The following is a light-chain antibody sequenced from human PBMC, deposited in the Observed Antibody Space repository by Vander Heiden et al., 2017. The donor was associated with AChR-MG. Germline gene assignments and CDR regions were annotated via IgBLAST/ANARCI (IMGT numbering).Light chain of an antibody. J-gene: IGLJ1*01. Sequence: QSVLTPPPSVSGAPGPRVTISCTGSSSDIGAGYDVHWYQQLPGAAPKLLIYHNNNRPSGVPDRFSGSKSGTSASLAISGLQAEDEADYHCQSYDASLGYVFGTGTKVTVL. V-gene: IGLV1-40*01. CDR2: HNN. CDR3: QSYDASLGYV. CDR1: SSDIGAGYD.